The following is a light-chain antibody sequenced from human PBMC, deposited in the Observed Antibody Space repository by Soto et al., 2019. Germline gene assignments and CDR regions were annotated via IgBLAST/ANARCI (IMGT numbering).Light chain of an antibody. V-gene: IGKV1-9*01. Sequence: DNPLTQSPSFLSASVGDRVTIACRASQGITNYLAWYQQKPGKAPELLIHSASTLEVGVPARFSGSGSGTEFTLTISSLQPEDLATYYCQQVNSVPFTFGPGTKVDIK. CDR2: SAS. CDR3: QQVNSVPFT. CDR1: QGITNY. J-gene: IGKJ3*01.